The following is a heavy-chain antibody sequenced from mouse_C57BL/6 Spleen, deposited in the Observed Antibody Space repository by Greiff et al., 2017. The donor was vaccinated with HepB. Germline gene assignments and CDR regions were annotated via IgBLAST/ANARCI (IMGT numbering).Heavy chain of an antibody. CDR1: GFSLTSYG. J-gene: IGHJ3*01. V-gene: IGHV2-2*01. CDR3: ARSYYGSSYPAWFAY. CDR2: IWSGGST. D-gene: IGHD1-1*01. Sequence: QVQLQQSGPGLVQPSQSLSITCTVSGFSLTSYGVHWVRQSPGKGLEWLGVIWSGGSTDYNAAFISRLSISKDNSKSQVFFKMNSLQADDTAIYYWARSYYGSSYPAWFAYWGQGTLVTVSA.